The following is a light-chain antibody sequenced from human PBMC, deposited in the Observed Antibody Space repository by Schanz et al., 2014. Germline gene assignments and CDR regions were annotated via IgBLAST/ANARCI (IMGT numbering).Light chain of an antibody. CDR1: QSVTSY. CDR2: DAS. V-gene: IGKV3-11*01. Sequence: EIVLTQSPATLSLSPGERATLSCRASQSVTSYLAWYQQKPGQAPRLLIYDASNRATGIPARFSGSGSGTXFTLTISSLQSEDFAVYYCQQYNNWPRTFGQGTKVEIK. J-gene: IGKJ1*01. CDR3: QQYNNWPRT.